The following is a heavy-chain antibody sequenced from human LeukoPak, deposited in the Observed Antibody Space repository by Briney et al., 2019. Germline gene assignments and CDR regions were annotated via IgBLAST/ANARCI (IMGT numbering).Heavy chain of an antibody. V-gene: IGHV4-34*01. CDR2: INHSGST. CDR1: GGSFSGYY. Sequence: SGTLSLTCAVYGGSFSGYYGSWIRQPPGKGLEWIGEINHSGSTNYNPSLKSRVTISVDTSKNQFSLKLSSVTAADTAVYYCARGRTYYYDSSGSLVRSSDAFDIWGQGTMVTVSS. J-gene: IGHJ3*02. D-gene: IGHD3-22*01. CDR3: ARGRTYYYDSSGSLVRSSDAFDI.